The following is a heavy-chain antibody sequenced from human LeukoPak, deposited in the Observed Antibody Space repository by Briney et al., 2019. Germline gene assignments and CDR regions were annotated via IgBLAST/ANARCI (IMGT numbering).Heavy chain of an antibody. J-gene: IGHJ4*02. D-gene: IGHD1-26*01. CDR1: GFTFSSYS. CDR3: ASLASGSYSASDY. CDR2: ISSSSSTI. V-gene: IGHV3-48*04. Sequence: GSLRLSCAASGFTFSSYSMNWVRQAPGKGLEWVSYISSSSSTIYYADSVKGRFTISRDNAKNSLYLQMNSPRAEDTAVYYCASLASGSYSASDYWGRGTLVTVSS.